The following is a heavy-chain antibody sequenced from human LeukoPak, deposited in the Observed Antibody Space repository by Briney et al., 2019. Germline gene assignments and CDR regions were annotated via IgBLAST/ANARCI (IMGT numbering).Heavy chain of an antibody. D-gene: IGHD6-13*01. V-gene: IGHV3-21*01. J-gene: IGHJ5*02. CDR1: GFTFISDS. Sequence: GGSLRLSSAASGFTFISDSMNWVRQAPGKGLEWVSSISSSSSYIYYADSVKGRFTISRDNAKKSLYLQMNSLRAEDTAVYYCARETIAAAGKGFDPWGQGTLVTVSS. CDR2: ISSSSSYI. CDR3: ARETIAAAGKGFDP.